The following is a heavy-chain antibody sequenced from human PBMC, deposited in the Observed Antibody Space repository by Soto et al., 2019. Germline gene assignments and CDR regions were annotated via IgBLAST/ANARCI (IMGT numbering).Heavy chain of an antibody. J-gene: IGHJ1*01. V-gene: IGHV3-7*01. CDR1: GFTFSSYW. Sequence: GGSLRLSCAASGFTFSSYWMTWVRQAPGKGLEWVANIKQDGSNKYYADSVKGRFTISRDNSKNTLYLQMNSLRAEDTAVYYCARDGLYSSSWYDGEYFQHWGQGTLVTVSS. D-gene: IGHD6-13*01. CDR2: IKQDGSNK. CDR3: ARDGLYSSSWYDGEYFQH.